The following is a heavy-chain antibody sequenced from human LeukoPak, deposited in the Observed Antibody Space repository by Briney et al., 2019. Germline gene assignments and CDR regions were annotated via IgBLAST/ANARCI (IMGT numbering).Heavy chain of an antibody. D-gene: IGHD1-26*01. Sequence: SETLSLTCTVSGGAISSYYWSWIRQPAGKGLDWIGRIYTSGSTNYNPSLKSRVTMSVDTSKNQFSLKLSSVTAADTAVYYCARMISSGSYLAWFDPWGQGTLVTVSS. V-gene: IGHV4-4*07. CDR3: ARMISSGSYLAWFDP. CDR2: IYTSGST. J-gene: IGHJ5*02. CDR1: GGAISSYY.